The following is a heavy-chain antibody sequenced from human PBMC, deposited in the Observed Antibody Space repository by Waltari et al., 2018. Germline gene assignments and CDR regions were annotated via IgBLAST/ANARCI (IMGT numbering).Heavy chain of an antibody. D-gene: IGHD3-10*02. J-gene: IGHJ4*02. CDR2: INHSGST. Sequence: QVQLQQWGAGLLKPSETLSLTCAVYGGSFSGYYWSWIRQPPGKGLEWIGEINHSGSTNYNPSLKSRVTISVDTSKNQFSLKLSSVTAADTAVYYCARGVRGVKGPGPFDYWGQGTLVTVSS. CDR3: ARGVRGVKGPGPFDY. CDR1: GGSFSGYY. V-gene: IGHV4-34*01.